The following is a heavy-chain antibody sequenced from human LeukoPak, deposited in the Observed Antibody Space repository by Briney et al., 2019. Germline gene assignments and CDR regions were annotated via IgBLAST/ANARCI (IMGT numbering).Heavy chain of an antibody. D-gene: IGHD6-13*01. CDR2: INTNTGNP. J-gene: IGHJ6*03. CDR3: AREGAGYSSSWLEPYSYYYYYYMDV. V-gene: IGHV7-4-1*02. CDR1: GYTFTSYA. Sequence: VASVKVSCKASGYTFTSYAMNWVRQAPGQGLEWMGWINTNTGNPTYAQGFTGRFVFSLDTSVSTAYLQISSLKAEDTAVYYCAREGAGYSSSWLEPYSYYYYYYMDVWGKGTTVTVSS.